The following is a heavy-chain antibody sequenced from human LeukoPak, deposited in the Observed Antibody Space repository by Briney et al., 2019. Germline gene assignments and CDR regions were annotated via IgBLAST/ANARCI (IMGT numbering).Heavy chain of an antibody. J-gene: IGHJ6*03. CDR1: GGSISSYY. D-gene: IGHD6-13*01. CDR2: IYTSGST. CDR3: ARDGQQLVPYYYYYYMDV. V-gene: IGHV4-4*07. Sequence: SETLSLTCTVSGGSISSYYWSWIRQPAGKRLEWIGRIYTSGSTNYNPSLKSRVTISVDKSKNQFSLKLSSVTAADTAVYYCARDGQQLVPYYYYYYMDVWGKGTTVTVSS.